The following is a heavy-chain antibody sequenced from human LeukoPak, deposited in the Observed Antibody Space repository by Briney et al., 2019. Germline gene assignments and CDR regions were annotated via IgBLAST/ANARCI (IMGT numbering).Heavy chain of an antibody. V-gene: IGHV5-51*01. CDR1: GYSFTSYW. CDR3: ARPNPTGSRPWAFDI. Sequence: GESLKISCKGSGYSFTSYWIGWVRQMPGKGLEWMGIIYPGDSDTRYSPSFQGQVTISADKSISTAYLQWSSLKASDTAMYYCARPNPTGSRPWAFDIWGQGTMVTVSS. J-gene: IGHJ3*02. D-gene: IGHD2-2*01. CDR2: IYPGDSDT.